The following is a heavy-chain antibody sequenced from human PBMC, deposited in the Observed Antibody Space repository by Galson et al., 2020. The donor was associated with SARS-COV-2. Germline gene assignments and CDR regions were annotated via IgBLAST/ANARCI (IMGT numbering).Heavy chain of an antibody. CDR1: GFTFSSYA. CDR3: ARAIFGGYYYGMDV. D-gene: IGHD3-3*01. V-gene: IGHV3-30-3*01. CDR2: ISYDGSNK. J-gene: IGHJ6*02. Sequence: TGGSLRLSCAASGFTFSSYAMHWVRQAPGKGLEWVAVISYDGSNKYYADSVKGRFTISRDNSKNTLYLQMNSLRAEDTAVYYCARAIFGGYYYGMDVWGQGTTVTVSS.